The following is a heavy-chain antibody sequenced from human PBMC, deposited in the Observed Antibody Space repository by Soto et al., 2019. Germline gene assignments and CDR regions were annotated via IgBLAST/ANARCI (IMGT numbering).Heavy chain of an antibody. V-gene: IGHV5-51*01. CDR1: GYSFSSFC. Sequence: GESLKISCKASGYSFSSFCTRWVRQMPGQSLEWMGVINPADSDTRYSPSFEGQVTISADKSFSTVYLQWSSLKASDTAVYYCARVGYDSSEYPFDYWGQGTLVAVGS. CDR2: INPADSDT. D-gene: IGHD3-22*01. CDR3: ARVGYDSSEYPFDY. J-gene: IGHJ4*02.